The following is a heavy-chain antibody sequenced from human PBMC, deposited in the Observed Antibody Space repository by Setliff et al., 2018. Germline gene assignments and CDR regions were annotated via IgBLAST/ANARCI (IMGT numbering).Heavy chain of an antibody. Sequence: ASVKVSCKASGYTFTTYAINWVRQAPGQGLEYLGWINTNTGNPTYVQGFTGRYVFSLDTSVSTAYLQISSLKAEDTAVYYCASGVYEYSYGYRGHYYYYMDVWGKGATVTVSS. V-gene: IGHV7-4-1*02. CDR2: INTNTGNP. D-gene: IGHD3-16*01. J-gene: IGHJ6*03. CDR3: ASGVYEYSYGYRGHYYYYMDV. CDR1: GYTFTTYA.